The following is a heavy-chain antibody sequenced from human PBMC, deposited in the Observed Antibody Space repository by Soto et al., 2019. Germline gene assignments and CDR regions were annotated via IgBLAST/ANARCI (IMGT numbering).Heavy chain of an antibody. CDR3: PRESVADYYDSSGYTNPDC. Sequence: GGSLRLSCSASGFTFSSYGLHWVRQAPGKGLEWVAVIWYDGSNKYYADSVKGRFTISRDNSKNTLYLQMNSLRAEDTAVYYCPRESVADYYDSSGYTNPDCWGQGTLVTVSS. CDR2: IWYDGSNK. V-gene: IGHV3-33*01. D-gene: IGHD3-22*01. J-gene: IGHJ4*02. CDR1: GFTFSSYG.